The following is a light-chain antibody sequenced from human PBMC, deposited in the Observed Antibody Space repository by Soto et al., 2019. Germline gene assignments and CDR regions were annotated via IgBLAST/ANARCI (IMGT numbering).Light chain of an antibody. CDR2: DNN. CDR1: SYNIGNNY. CDR3: ATWDGSLAGEV. J-gene: IGLJ2*01. V-gene: IGLV1-51*01. Sequence: QSVLTQSPSVSAAPGQKVTISCSGSSYNIGNNYVSWYQQLPGTAPKLLIYDNNKRPSGIPDRFSGSKSGTSGILDITGLQTGDEADYYCATWDGSLAGEVFGGGTKVTVL.